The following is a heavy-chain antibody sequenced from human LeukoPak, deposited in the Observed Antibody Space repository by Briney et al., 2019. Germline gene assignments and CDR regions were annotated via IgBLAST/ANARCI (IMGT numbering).Heavy chain of an antibody. CDR3: SRDSVKLPGISYFDN. CDR2: ISYDGTKI. Sequence: GGSLRLSCAASGFSFSTHKMNWVRQAPGKGLEWVAVISYDGTKIYYADSAKGRFTISRDNSKNMVYLQMNSLRAEDTALYYCSRDSVKLPGISYFDNWGQGTLVTVSS. CDR1: GFSFSTHK. D-gene: IGHD3-3*02. J-gene: IGHJ1*01. V-gene: IGHV3-30-3*01.